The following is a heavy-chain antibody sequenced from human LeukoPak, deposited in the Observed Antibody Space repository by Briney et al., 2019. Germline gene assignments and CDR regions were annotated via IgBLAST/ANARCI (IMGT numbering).Heavy chain of an antibody. V-gene: IGHV1-46*01. CDR1: GYTFTSYY. Sequence: ASVKVSCKASGYTFTSYYMHWVRQAPGQGLEWMGIINPSGGSTSYAQKFQGRVTMTRDTSTSTVYMELSSLRSEDTAVYYCARAPLEDIVVFHMDVRGKGTTVTVSS. D-gene: IGHD2-15*01. CDR2: INPSGGST. CDR3: ARAPLEDIVVFHMDV. J-gene: IGHJ6*03.